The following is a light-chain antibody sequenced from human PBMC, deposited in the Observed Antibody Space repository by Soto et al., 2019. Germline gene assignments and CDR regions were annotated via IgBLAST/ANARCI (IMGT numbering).Light chain of an antibody. J-gene: IGKJ1*01. CDR3: QHYGASRE. CDR1: QSLSSNY. CDR2: DAS. V-gene: IGKV3-20*01. Sequence: EIVLTQSPGTLSLSPGERATLSCRASQSLSSNYLAWYLAWYQQKPGQSPRLLNYDASTKATSVPDRFSSSGSWTDFSLTISRLAPEDFAVYYCQHYGASREFGQGTKVDIK.